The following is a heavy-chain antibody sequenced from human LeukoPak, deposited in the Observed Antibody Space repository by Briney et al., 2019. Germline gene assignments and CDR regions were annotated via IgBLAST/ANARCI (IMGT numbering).Heavy chain of an antibody. CDR3: AKDMYPYGSGSYYNALGADY. J-gene: IGHJ4*02. CDR2: ISYDGSNK. V-gene: IGHV3-30*18. D-gene: IGHD3-10*01. Sequence: GRSLRLSCAASGFTFSSYGMHWVRQAPGKGLEWVAVISYDGSNKYYADSVKGRFTISRDNSKNTLYLQMNSLRAEDTAVYYCAKDMYPYGSGSYYNALGADYWGQGTLVTVSS. CDR1: GFTFSSYG.